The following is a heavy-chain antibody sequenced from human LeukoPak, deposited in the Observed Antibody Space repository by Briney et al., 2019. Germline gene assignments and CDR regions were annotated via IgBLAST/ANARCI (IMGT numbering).Heavy chain of an antibody. CDR3: ARVRQGAGEYDSYYFDY. CDR2: IYHSGST. J-gene: IGHJ4*02. V-gene: IGHV4-4*02. Sequence: SETLSLTCAVSGGSISSSNWWSWVRQPPGKGLEWIGEIYHSGSTNYNPSLKSRVTISVDKSKNQFSLKLSSVTAADTAVYYCARVRQGAGEYDSYYFDYWGQGTLVTVSS. D-gene: IGHD3-10*01. CDR1: GGSISSSNW.